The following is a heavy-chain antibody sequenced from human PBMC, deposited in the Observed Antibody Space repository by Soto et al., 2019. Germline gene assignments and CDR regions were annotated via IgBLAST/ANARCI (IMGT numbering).Heavy chain of an antibody. CDR3: ATDLPMQLWNTRYYYYGMDV. J-gene: IGHJ6*02. CDR2: FDPEDGET. D-gene: IGHD5-18*01. V-gene: IGHV1-24*01. CDR1: GYTLTELS. Sequence: QVQLVQSGAEVKKPGASVKVSCKVSGYTLTELSMHWVRQAPGKGLEWLGGFDPEDGETIYAQKFQGRVTMTEHTSTDTAHMEVSIRISEDTAVYYCATDLPMQLWNTRYYYYGMDVWGQGTTVTV.